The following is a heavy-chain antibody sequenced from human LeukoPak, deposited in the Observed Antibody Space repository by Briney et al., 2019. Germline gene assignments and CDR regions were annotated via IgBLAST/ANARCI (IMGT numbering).Heavy chain of an antibody. CDR3: ARDVYSYGLSPPGY. J-gene: IGHJ4*02. V-gene: IGHV3-48*04. CDR2: IRRSGGSTK. Sequence: GGSLRLSCAASGFTFSSYSMNWVRQVPGKGLEWVSYIRRSGGSTKYYADSVKGRFTISRDNAKNSLYLQMNSLRAEDTAVYYCARDVYSYGLSPPGYWGQGTLVTVSS. D-gene: IGHD5-18*01. CDR1: GFTFSSYS.